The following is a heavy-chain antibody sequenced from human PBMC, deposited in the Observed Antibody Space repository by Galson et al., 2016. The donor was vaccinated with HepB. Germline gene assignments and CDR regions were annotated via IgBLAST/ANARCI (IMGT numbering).Heavy chain of an antibody. D-gene: IGHD1-14*01. CDR1: GFSLTTIGMR. CDR3: ARHQPGGGPVQKTWFHP. J-gene: IGHJ5*02. V-gene: IGHV2-70*04. Sequence: PALVKPTQTLTLTCTLSGFSLTTIGMRVSWIRQPPGKALEWLARIDWNDDKYYSTSLRTRLTISQDTSKNQVLLTMTNMDPLDTATYYFARHQPGGGPVQKTWFHPWGQGALVTVSS. CDR2: IDWNDDK.